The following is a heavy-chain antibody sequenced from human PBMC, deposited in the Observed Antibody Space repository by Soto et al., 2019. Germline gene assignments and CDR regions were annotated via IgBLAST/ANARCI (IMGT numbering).Heavy chain of an antibody. J-gene: IGHJ4*02. V-gene: IGHV5-51*01. CDR1: GYTFTAYW. D-gene: IGHD2-8*01. CDR3: ARPLYPGYCTDGVCYSYDY. CDR2: IFPADSEI. Sequence: GESLKISCQSFGYTFTAYWIAWVRQMPGKGLEWMGIIFPADSEIRYSPSFRGHATISADKSISTAYLQWSSLEASDTAMYYCARPLYPGYCTDGVCYSYDYWGQGTPVTVSS.